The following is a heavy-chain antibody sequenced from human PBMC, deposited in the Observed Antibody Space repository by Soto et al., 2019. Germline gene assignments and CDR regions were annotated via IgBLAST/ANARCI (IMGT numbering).Heavy chain of an antibody. CDR1: GFTFSSYA. CDR2: ISGSGGST. V-gene: IGHV3-23*01. Sequence: PGGSLRLSCAASGFTFSSYAMSWVRQAPGKGLEWVSAISGSGGSTYYADSVKGRFTISRDNSKNTLYLQMNSLRAEDTAVYYCAKRKLLEWLLDYYSDYWGQGTLVTVSS. CDR3: AKRKLLEWLLDYYSDY. J-gene: IGHJ4*02. D-gene: IGHD3-3*01.